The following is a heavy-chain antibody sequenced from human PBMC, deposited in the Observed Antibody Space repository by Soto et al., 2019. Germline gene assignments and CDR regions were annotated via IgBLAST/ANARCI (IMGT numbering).Heavy chain of an antibody. J-gene: IGHJ4*02. V-gene: IGHV3-30*18. CDR1: GFTFNTYG. D-gene: IGHD2-2*02. CDR2: ISYDGSEK. CDR3: AKSPNFYCSSPNCYKYYFDH. Sequence: GGSLRLSCAASGFTFNTYGMHWVRQAPGKGLEWVAVISYDGSEKYYVDSVKGRFTISKDNSKNTLYLQMNSLKPEDTAVYYCAKSPNFYCSSPNCYKYYFDHWGQGTRVTVSS.